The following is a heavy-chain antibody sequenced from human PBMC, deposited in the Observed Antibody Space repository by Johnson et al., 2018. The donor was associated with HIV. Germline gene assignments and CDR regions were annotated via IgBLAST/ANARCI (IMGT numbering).Heavy chain of an antibody. CDR1: GFTFSNYG. D-gene: IGHD6-19*01. Sequence: QVQLVESGGAVVQPGRSLRLSCAASGFTFSNYGMHWVRQAPGKGLEWVAFIWYDGSNKYYADSVKGRFTISRDNSKNTLYLQMNSLRAEDTAVYYCAKDLEEGQQWLIGAFDIWGQGTMVTVSS. V-gene: IGHV3-30*02. CDR3: AKDLEEGQQWLIGAFDI. J-gene: IGHJ3*02. CDR2: IWYDGSNK.